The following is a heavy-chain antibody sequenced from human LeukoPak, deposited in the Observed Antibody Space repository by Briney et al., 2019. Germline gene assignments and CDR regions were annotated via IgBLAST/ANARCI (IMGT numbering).Heavy chain of an antibody. V-gene: IGHV4-61*02. CDR3: ARVYDSSGYYYGAIDY. Sequence: SQTLSLTCTVSSGSISSGSYYWSWIRQPAGKGLEWIGRIYTSGSTNYNPSLKIRVTILVDTSKNQFSLKLSYVTAADTAVYYCARVYDSSGYYYGAIDYWGQGTLVTVSS. J-gene: IGHJ4*02. CDR2: IYTSGST. D-gene: IGHD3-22*01. CDR1: SGSISSGSYY.